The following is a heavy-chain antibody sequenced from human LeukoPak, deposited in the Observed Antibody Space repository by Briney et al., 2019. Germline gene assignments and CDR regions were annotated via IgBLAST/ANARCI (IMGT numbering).Heavy chain of an antibody. D-gene: IGHD3-3*01. Sequence: SETLSLTCTVSGDSISSYYWSWIRQPPGKGLEWIGYIYYSGSTNYNPSLKSRVTISVDTPKNQFSLKLSSVTAADTAVYYCARLNYDFWSGYYPHDAFDIWGQGTMVTVSS. CDR3: ARLNYDFWSGYYPHDAFDI. CDR2: IYYSGST. J-gene: IGHJ3*02. CDR1: GDSISSYY. V-gene: IGHV4-59*08.